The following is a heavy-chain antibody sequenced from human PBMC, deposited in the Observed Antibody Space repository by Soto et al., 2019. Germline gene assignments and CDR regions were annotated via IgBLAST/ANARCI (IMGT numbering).Heavy chain of an antibody. D-gene: IGHD1-1*01. V-gene: IGHV4-34*01. CDR2: IKHSGST. CDR1: GGSFSGYY. Sequence: SETLSLTCSVYGGSFSGYYWSWIRQPPGKGLEWIGEIKHSGSTNYNPPLKSRVTMSVDTSKNQFSLKLSSVTAADTAVYYCARTGTTLYSYYYYYGMDVWGQGTTVTVLL. CDR3: ARTGTTLYSYYYYYGMDV. J-gene: IGHJ6*02.